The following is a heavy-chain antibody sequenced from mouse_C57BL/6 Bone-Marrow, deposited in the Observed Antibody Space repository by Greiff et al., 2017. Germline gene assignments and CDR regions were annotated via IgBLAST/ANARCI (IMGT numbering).Heavy chain of an antibody. V-gene: IGHV1-50*01. CDR1: GYTFTSYW. CDR2: IDPSGSYT. CDR3: AKGDYGSPRYVDV. Sequence: QVQLKQPGAELVKPGASVKLSCKASGYTFTSYWMQWVKQRPGQGLEWIGEIDPSGSYTNYNQKFKGKATLTVDTSSSTAYMQLSSLTSEDSAVYYGAKGDYGSPRYVDVWGTGTRVTVSA. D-gene: IGHD1-1*01. J-gene: IGHJ1*03.